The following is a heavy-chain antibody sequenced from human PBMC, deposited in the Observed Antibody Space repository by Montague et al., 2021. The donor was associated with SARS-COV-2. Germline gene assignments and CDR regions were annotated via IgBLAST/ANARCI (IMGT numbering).Heavy chain of an antibody. CDR1: GSSICSSSYE. J-gene: IGHJ3*02. CDR2: IYYSGST. Sequence: SETLSLTCTVSGSSICSSSYEWGWIRQPPGKGLEWIGSIYYSGSTYYNPSLKSRVTISVATSKNQFSLKLSSVTAADTAVYYCARHSGRGTIFGVVIIPDAFDIWGQGTMVTVSS. D-gene: IGHD3-3*01. V-gene: IGHV4-39*01. CDR3: ARHSGRGTIFGVVIIPDAFDI.